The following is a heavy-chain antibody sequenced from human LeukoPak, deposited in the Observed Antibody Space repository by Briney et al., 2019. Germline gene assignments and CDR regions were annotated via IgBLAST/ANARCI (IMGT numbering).Heavy chain of an antibody. Sequence: GGSLRLSCAASGFTFDDYAMHWVRQAPGKGLEWVSGISWNSGSIGYADSVKGRFTISRDNAKNSLYLQMNSLRAEDTALYYCAKDRGFVAAAGTAFDIWGQGTMVTVSS. CDR2: ISWNSGSI. CDR1: GFTFDDYA. V-gene: IGHV3-9*01. D-gene: IGHD6-13*01. CDR3: AKDRGFVAAAGTAFDI. J-gene: IGHJ3*02.